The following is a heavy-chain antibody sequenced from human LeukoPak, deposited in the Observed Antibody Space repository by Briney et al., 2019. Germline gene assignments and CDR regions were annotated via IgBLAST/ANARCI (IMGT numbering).Heavy chain of an antibody. Sequence: PGGSLRLSCAASGFTFSSYAMSWVRQAPGKGLEWVSAISGSGGSTYYADSVKGRFTISRDNSKNTLYLQMNTPRAEYTAVYYCAKVWRQWLVPDYWGQGTLVTVSS. V-gene: IGHV3-23*01. CDR2: ISGSGGST. D-gene: IGHD6-19*01. J-gene: IGHJ4*02. CDR3: AKVWRQWLVPDY. CDR1: GFTFSSYA.